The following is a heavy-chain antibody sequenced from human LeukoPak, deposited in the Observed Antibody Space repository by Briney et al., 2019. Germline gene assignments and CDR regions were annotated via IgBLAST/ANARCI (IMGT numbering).Heavy chain of an antibody. Sequence: PGGSLRLSCAASGFTFSSYAMSWVRQAPGKGLEWVSAISGSGGSTYYADSVKGRFTISRDNSKNTLYLQMNSLRAEDTAVYYCAKASPKWEQRARYYFDYWGQGTLVTVSS. V-gene: IGHV3-23*01. CDR1: GFTFSSYA. D-gene: IGHD1-26*01. CDR3: AKASPKWEQRARYYFDY. CDR2: ISGSGGST. J-gene: IGHJ4*02.